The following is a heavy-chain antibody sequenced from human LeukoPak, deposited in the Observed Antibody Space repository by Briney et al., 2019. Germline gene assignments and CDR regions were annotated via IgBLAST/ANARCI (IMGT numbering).Heavy chain of an antibody. J-gene: IGHJ4*02. CDR3: WALTGVGGVDY. Sequence: GGSLRLSCAASRFTFSSYGMHWVRQAPGKGLEWVALISYDGSNKYYADSVKGRFTISRDNSKNTLYLQTNSLRAEDTAVYYCWALTGVGGVDYWGQGTLVTVSS. D-gene: IGHD1-26*01. V-gene: IGHV3-30*03. CDR1: RFTFSSYG. CDR2: ISYDGSNK.